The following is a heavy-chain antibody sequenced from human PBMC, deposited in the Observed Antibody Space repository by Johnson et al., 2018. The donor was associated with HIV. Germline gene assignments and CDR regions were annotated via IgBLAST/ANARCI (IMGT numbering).Heavy chain of an antibody. J-gene: IGHJ3*02. Sequence: VQLVESGGGVVRPGESLRLSCAASGFTFDDYGMSWVRQAPGKGLEWVSVIYSGGSTYYADSVKGRFTISRDNAKNSLYLQMNSLRAEDTALYYCAKDIEYSSSDAFDIWGQGTMVTVSS. V-gene: IGHV3-20*04. D-gene: IGHD6-6*01. CDR1: GFTFDDYG. CDR2: IYSGGST. CDR3: AKDIEYSSSDAFDI.